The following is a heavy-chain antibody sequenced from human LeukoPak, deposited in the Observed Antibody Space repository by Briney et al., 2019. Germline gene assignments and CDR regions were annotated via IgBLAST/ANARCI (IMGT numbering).Heavy chain of an antibody. CDR2: IYYSGST. V-gene: IGHV4-39*07. J-gene: IGHJ6*02. CDR1: GGSISSSSYY. D-gene: IGHD7-27*01. CDR3: ARDPAQLGIPYYYYGMDV. Sequence: SETLSLTCTVSGGSISSSSYYWGWIRQPPGKGLEWIGNIYYSGSTYYNPSLKSRVTIPVDTSKNQFSLKLSSVTAADTAVYYCARDPAQLGIPYYYYGMDVWGQGTTVTVSS.